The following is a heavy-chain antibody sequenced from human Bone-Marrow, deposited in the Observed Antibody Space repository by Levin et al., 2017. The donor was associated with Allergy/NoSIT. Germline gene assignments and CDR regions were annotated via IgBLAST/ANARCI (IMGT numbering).Heavy chain of an antibody. D-gene: IGHD2-15*01. J-gene: IGHJ4*02. Sequence: SETLSLTCAVYGGSFSGYYWSWIRQPPGKWLEWIGEINHSGSTNYNPSLKSRVTISVDTSKNQFSLKLSSVTAADTAVYYCARGRLLFSIVVVVAASYFDYWGQGTLVTVSS. CDR1: GGSFSGYY. CDR2: INHSGST. CDR3: ARGRLLFSIVVVVAASYFDY. V-gene: IGHV4-34*01.